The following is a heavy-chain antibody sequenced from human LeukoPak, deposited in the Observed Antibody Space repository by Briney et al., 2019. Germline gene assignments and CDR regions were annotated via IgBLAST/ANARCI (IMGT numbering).Heavy chain of an antibody. CDR1: AYTFFNYG. CDR3: ARDLDGSGSYYTDY. V-gene: IGHV1-18*01. D-gene: IGHD3-10*01. CDR2: ISAYNGNT. Sequence: GASVKVSCKTSAYTFFNYGFNWVRQAPGQGLEWMGWISAYNGNTKYAQKFQGRFTMTTDTSTSTAYMELRSLTSDDTAVYYCARDLDGSGSYYTDYWGQGTLVTVSS. J-gene: IGHJ4*02.